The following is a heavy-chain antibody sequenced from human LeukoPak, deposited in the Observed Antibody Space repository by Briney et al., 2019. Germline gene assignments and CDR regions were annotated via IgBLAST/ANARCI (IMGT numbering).Heavy chain of an antibody. V-gene: IGHV3-7*01. Sequence: GGSLRLSCAASGFTFSNDWMCWVRQAPGKGLEWVANINQDESKKYYADSVKGRFTISRDNAKNSLYLQMSSLTAEDTAIYYCPKDHPYPANSWGQGPLVTDSS. CDR1: GFTFSNDW. CDR2: INQDESKK. J-gene: IGHJ4*02. CDR3: PKDHPYPANS.